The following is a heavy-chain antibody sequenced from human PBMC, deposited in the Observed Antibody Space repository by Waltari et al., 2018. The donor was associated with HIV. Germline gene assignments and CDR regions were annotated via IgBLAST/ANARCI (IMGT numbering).Heavy chain of an antibody. CDR2: IKQDGSEK. Sequence: EVQLVESGGGSVQPGGSLRLSCAASGFTFSNDWMRWVRQAPGQGLEWVANIKQDGSEKYYVDSVKGRFTISRDNAKNSLYLQMNSLRAEDTAVYYCARMIVVVVAATGAFESWGQGTMVTVSS. V-gene: IGHV3-7*01. CDR3: ARMIVVVVAATGAFES. J-gene: IGHJ3*02. CDR1: GFTFSNDW. D-gene: IGHD2-15*01.